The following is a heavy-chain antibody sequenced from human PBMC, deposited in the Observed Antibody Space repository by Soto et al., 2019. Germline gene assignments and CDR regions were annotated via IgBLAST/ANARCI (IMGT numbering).Heavy chain of an antibody. Sequence: QVQLVESGGGVVQPGRSLRLSCAASGFTFSTYGMHWVRQAPGKGLEWVAVIWYDGSNKYYAESVKGRFTISRDNSKNTLYLQMNSLRAEDTAVYYCARDVGDYYDYFDYWGQGTLVTVSS. J-gene: IGHJ4*02. CDR2: IWYDGSNK. CDR3: ARDVGDYYDYFDY. V-gene: IGHV3-33*01. D-gene: IGHD1-26*01. CDR1: GFTFSTYG.